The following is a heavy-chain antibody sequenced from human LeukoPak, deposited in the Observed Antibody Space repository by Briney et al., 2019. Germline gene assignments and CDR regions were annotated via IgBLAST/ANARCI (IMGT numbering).Heavy chain of an antibody. CDR2: VDPEDGET. Sequence: ASVKVSCKASGYTFTSYYMHWVQQAPGKGLEWMGLVDPEDGETIYAEKFQGRVTITADTSTDTAYMELSSLRSEDTAVYYCATETRPMVRGVIITENWFDPWGQGTLVTVSS. CDR1: GYTFTSYY. J-gene: IGHJ5*02. CDR3: ATETRPMVRGVIITENWFDP. V-gene: IGHV1-69-2*01. D-gene: IGHD3-10*01.